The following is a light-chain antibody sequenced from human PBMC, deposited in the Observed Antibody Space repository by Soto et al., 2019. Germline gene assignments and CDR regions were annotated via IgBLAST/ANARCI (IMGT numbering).Light chain of an antibody. Sequence: DIQMTQSPSTLSASVGDRVTITCRASQSISSWLAWYQQKPGKAPKLLIYKASSLESGVPSRFSGSGSGTEFTLTISSLQPDDFATYYCQQYNSYSQPFGQGTKVDNK. CDR2: KAS. V-gene: IGKV1-5*03. CDR1: QSISSW. CDR3: QQYNSYSQP. J-gene: IGKJ1*01.